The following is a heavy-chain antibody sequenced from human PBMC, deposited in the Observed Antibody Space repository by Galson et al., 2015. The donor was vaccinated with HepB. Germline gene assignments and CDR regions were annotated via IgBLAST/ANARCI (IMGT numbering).Heavy chain of an antibody. CDR3: ARGVYRAAEGSYYYGMDV. V-gene: IGHV4-4*07. Sequence: SETLSLTCTVSGGSIGSYYWSWIRQPAGKGLEWIGRIYTSGSTNYNPSLKSRVTMSVDTSKNQFSLKLSSVTAADTAVYYCARGVYRAAEGSYYYGMDVWGQGTTVTVSS. D-gene: IGHD6-13*01. CDR1: GGSIGSYY. J-gene: IGHJ6*02. CDR2: IYTSGST.